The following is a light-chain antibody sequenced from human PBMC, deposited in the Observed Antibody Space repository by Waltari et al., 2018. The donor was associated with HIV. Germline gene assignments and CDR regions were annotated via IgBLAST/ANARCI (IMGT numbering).Light chain of an antibody. Sequence: DIQMTQSPASLSASVGNRITITCRASQSISSYLSWYQQRPGRVPKLLIYGASTLQSGVPSRFRGGGSGTDFTLTISSLQPGDSATYYCQQAYSTPPTFGQGTKVEIK. V-gene: IGKV1-39*01. J-gene: IGKJ1*01. CDR2: GAS. CDR1: QSISSY. CDR3: QQAYSTPPT.